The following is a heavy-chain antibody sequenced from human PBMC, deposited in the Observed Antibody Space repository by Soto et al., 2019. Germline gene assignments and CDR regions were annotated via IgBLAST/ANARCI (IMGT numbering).Heavy chain of an antibody. J-gene: IGHJ4*02. V-gene: IGHV1-69*06. D-gene: IGHD3-3*01. CDR3: ARRDTSGFLRYFDN. CDR2: IVPNVGTV. CDR1: GGTLSSFINYP. Sequence: QMQLVQSGAEVKKPGSSVKVSCKASGGTLSSFINYPINWGRQAPGQGLEWMGGIVPNVGTVNYAQKFQGRVTITADKSTGTAYMEVSSLRSEDTALYYCARRDTSGFLRYFDNWGQGTLVTVSS.